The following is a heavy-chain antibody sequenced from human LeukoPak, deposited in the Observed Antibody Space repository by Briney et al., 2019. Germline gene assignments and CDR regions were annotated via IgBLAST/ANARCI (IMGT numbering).Heavy chain of an antibody. CDR1: GFTFSSHW. J-gene: IGHJ4*02. V-gene: IGHV3-7*01. CDR3: TRGHD. CDR2: INQDGSGK. Sequence: GGSLRLSCAVSGFTFSSHWMSWVRQAPGKGLEWVANINQDGSGKNYVDSVKGRFTISRDNAKNSLYPQMNSLRADDMAVYYCTRGHDWGQGTLVTVSS.